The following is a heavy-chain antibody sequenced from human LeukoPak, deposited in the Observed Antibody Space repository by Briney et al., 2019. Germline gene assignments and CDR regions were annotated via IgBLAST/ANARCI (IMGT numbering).Heavy chain of an antibody. J-gene: IGHJ4*02. CDR2: IYYSGST. V-gene: IGHV4-39*01. CDR1: GGSITSSGYF. D-gene: IGHD2-2*01. Sequence: SETLSLTCTVSGGSITSSGYFWGWVRQPPGKGLEWIGSIYYSGSTYYNPSLKSRVTISVDTSKNQFSLKLSSVTAADTAVYYCASISNIVVVPAAIDYWGQGTLVTVSS. CDR3: ASISNIVVVPAAIDY.